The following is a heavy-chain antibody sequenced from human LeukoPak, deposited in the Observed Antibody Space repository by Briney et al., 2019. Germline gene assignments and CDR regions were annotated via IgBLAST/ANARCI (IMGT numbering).Heavy chain of an antibody. CDR2: INPNSGGT. CDR1: GYTFTGYY. V-gene: IGHV1-2*02. J-gene: IGHJ4*02. D-gene: IGHD2-2*02. Sequence: ASVKVSCKASGYTFTGYYMHWVRQAPGQGLEWMGWINPNSGGTNYAQKFQGRVTMTRDTSISTAYMELSRLRSDDTAVYYCARGQLGYCSSTSCYKYSGQGTLVTVSS. CDR3: ARGQLGYCSSTSCYKY.